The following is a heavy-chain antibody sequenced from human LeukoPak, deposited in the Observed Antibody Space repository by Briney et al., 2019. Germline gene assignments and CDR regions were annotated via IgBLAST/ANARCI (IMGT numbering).Heavy chain of an antibody. J-gene: IGHJ4*02. CDR1: GFTFSSYS. CDR2: ISSSSSTI. V-gene: IGHV3-48*01. D-gene: IGHD6-13*01. CDR3: VKDPSVAAASGSFDF. Sequence: GGSLRLSCAASGFTFSSYSMNWVRQAPGRGLEWVSYISSSSSTIYYADSVKGRFTISRDNSKNTLYLQMHSLRPEDTALYYCVKDPSVAAASGSFDFWGQGTLVTVSS.